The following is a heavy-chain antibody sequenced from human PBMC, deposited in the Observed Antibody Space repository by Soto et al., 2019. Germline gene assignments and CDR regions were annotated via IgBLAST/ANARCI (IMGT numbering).Heavy chain of an antibody. D-gene: IGHD3-10*01. CDR3: ARAPRSAFQYYFDY. CDR1: GYAFTSYY. J-gene: IGHJ4*02. CDR2: MNPNSGNT. V-gene: IGHV1-8*01. Sequence: ASVKVSCKGSGYAFTSYYINWVLQATGQGLEWMGWMNPNSGNTGYAQKFQGRVTMTRNTSISTAYMELSSLRSEDTAVYYCARAPRSAFQYYFDYWGQGTLVTVSS.